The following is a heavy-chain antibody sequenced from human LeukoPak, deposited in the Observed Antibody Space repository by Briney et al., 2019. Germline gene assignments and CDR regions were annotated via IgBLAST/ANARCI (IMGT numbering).Heavy chain of an antibody. V-gene: IGHV3-7*03. Sequence: GGSLRLSCAASGFTFSSYWMTWVRQAPGKGLEWVANINQDGSEEYYVDSVKGRFTISRDNAKNSLYMQMNSLRADDTAVYYCARDHHKARYYYDSSGYYYDYWGQGTLVTVSS. J-gene: IGHJ4*02. D-gene: IGHD3-22*01. CDR1: GFTFSSYW. CDR2: INQDGSEE. CDR3: ARDHHKARYYYDSSGYYYDY.